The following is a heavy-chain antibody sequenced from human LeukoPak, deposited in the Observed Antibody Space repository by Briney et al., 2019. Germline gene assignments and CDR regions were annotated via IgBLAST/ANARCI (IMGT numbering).Heavy chain of an antibody. CDR2: ISGSGGST. Sequence: GGSLRLSCAASGFTFSSYAMSWVRQAPGKGLEWVSAISGSGGSTYYADSVKGRFTISRDNSKNTLYLQMNSLRAEDTAVYYCAKDRSDNTTWYVGSHWGQGTLVTVSS. V-gene: IGHV3-23*01. D-gene: IGHD6-13*01. CDR3: AKDRSDNTTWYVGSH. CDR1: GFTFSSYA. J-gene: IGHJ4*02.